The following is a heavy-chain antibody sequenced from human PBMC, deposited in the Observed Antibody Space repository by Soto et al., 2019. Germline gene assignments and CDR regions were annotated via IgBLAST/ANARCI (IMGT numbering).Heavy chain of an antibody. V-gene: IGHV3-33*01. CDR3: AREEYSSSSPLDY. Sequence: GGSLRLSCEASGFTFSSYGMHWVRQAPGKGLEWVAVIWYDGSNKYYADSVKGRFTISRDNSKNTLYLQMNSLRAEDTAVYYCAREEYSSSSPLDYWGQGTLVTVSS. CDR1: GFTFSSYG. J-gene: IGHJ4*02. CDR2: IWYDGSNK. D-gene: IGHD6-6*01.